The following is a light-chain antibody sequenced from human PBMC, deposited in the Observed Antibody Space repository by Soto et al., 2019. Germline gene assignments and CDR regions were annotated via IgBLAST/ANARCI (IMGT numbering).Light chain of an antibody. J-gene: IGKJ5*01. CDR3: QQSFRTLVT. V-gene: IGKV1-39*01. Sequence: ILMTQSPSSLSASVEDRVTITCRASQSISTYLNWYQQKPGKAPKLLIYAASSLQSGVPSRFSGSGSGTDFTLTINNLQPDDFATYYCQQSFRTLVTFGQGTRLEIK. CDR2: AAS. CDR1: QSISTY.